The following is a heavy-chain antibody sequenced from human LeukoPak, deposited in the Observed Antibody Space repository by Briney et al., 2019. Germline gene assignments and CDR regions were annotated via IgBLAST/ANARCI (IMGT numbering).Heavy chain of an antibody. CDR2: IYHSGST. J-gene: IGHJ6*03. CDR3: ARDRKYYYHMDV. CDR1: GGSISTGTYY. V-gene: IGHV4-39*07. D-gene: IGHD1-14*01. Sequence: PSETLSLTCTVSGGSISTGTYYWAWIRQPPGKGLEWIGTIYHSGSTYYNPSLKSRVTISVDTSKNQFSLNLTSLTAADTAVYYCARDRKYYYHMDVWGKGTTVTVSS.